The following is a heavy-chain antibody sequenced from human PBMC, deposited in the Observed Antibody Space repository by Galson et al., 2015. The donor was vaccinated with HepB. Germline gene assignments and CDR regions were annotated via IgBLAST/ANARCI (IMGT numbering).Heavy chain of an antibody. V-gene: IGHV4-59*01. J-gene: IGHJ5*02. CDR3: ARANRRYGQYNWFDP. CDR2: IYYSGST. D-gene: IGHD5-18*01. Sequence: ETLSLTCTVSGGSISSYYWSWIRQPPGKGLEWIGYIYYSGSTNYNPSLKSRVTISVDTSKNQFSLKLSSVTAADTAVYYCARANRRYGQYNWFDPWGQGTLVTVSS. CDR1: GGSISSYY.